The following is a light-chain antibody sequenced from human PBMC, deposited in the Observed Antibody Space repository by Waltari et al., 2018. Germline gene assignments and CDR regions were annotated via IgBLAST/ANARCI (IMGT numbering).Light chain of an antibody. V-gene: IGKV1-33*01. J-gene: IGKJ5*01. CDR3: QQYHSLPI. CDR2: EAS. CDR1: QDITNS. Sequence: DIEMTQSPSSLSASVGDRVTITCQASQDITNSLVWYQQKPGKAPKLLLFEASSLETGVPSRFRGSRSGTDFTFTISRLQPEDVATYYCQQYHSLPIFDQGTRLEIK.